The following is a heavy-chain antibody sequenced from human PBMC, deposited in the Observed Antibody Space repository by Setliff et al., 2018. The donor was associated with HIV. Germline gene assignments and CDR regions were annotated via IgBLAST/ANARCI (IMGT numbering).Heavy chain of an antibody. CDR3: ASRDTSRYFDDY. CDR1: GDSISSGGHY. V-gene: IGHV4-30-4*08. J-gene: IGHJ4*02. Sequence: PSETLSLTCSVSGDSISSGGHYWSWIRQSPGKGLEWIGYIHYSGSTYFNPSLKSRVSISTDTSKNQFSLKLTSVTAADTAVYYCASRDTSRYFDDYWGQGTLVTVSS. D-gene: IGHD3-22*01. CDR2: IHYSGST.